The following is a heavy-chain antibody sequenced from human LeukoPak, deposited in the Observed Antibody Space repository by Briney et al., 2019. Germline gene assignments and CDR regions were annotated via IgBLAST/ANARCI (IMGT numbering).Heavy chain of an antibody. CDR3: ASYTYLFDP. J-gene: IGHJ5*02. CDR1: GDSLSGSSYF. Sequence: SETLSLTCTVSGDSLSGSSYFWGWIRQTPGKGLEWIGYIYYSGSTYYNPSLKSRVTISVDTSKNQFSLKLSSVTAADTAVYYCASYTYLFDPWGQGTLVTVSS. CDR2: IYYSGST. D-gene: IGHD3-10*01. V-gene: IGHV4-30-4*08.